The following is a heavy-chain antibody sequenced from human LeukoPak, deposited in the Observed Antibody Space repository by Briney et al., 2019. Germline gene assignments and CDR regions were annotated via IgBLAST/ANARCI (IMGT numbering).Heavy chain of an antibody. J-gene: IGHJ4*02. Sequence: SETLSLTCAVYGGSFSGYYWSWIRQPPGKGLEWIGEINHSGSTNYNPSLKSRVTISVDTSKNQFSLKLSSVTAADTAVYYCARRRYSYGLLDYWGQGTLVTVSS. CDR3: ARRRYSYGLLDY. CDR1: GGSFSGYY. V-gene: IGHV4-34*01. CDR2: INHSGST. D-gene: IGHD5-18*01.